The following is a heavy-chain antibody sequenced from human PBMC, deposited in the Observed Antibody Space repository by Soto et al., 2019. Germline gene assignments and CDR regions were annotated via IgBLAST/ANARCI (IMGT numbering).Heavy chain of an antibody. V-gene: IGHV4-59*01. Sequence: SETLSLTCTVSGGSISSYYWSWIRQPPGKGLEWIGYIYYSGSTNYNPSLKSRVTISVDTSKNQFSLKLSSVTAADTAVYSCARTLFGWGIWLDPWGQGTLVTVSS. CDR3: ARTLFGWGIWLDP. CDR2: IYYSGST. CDR1: GGSISSYY. J-gene: IGHJ5*02. D-gene: IGHD3-10*02.